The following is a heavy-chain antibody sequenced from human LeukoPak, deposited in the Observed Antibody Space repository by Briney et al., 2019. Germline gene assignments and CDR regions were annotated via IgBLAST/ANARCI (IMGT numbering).Heavy chain of an antibody. CDR2: MNPNSGNT. CDR1: GYTFTSYD. D-gene: IGHD3-10*01. V-gene: IGHV1-8*01. Sequence: GASVKVSCKASGYTFTSYDINWVRQATGQGLEWMGWMNPNSGNTGYAQKFQGRVTMTRNTSISTAYMELSSLRSEDTAVYYCARGILWFGELLFRWFDPWDQGTLVTVSS. CDR3: ARGILWFGELLFRWFDP. J-gene: IGHJ5*02.